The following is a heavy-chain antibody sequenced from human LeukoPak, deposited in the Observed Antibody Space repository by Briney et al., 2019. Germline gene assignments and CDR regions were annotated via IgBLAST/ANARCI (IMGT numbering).Heavy chain of an antibody. Sequence: ASVKVSCKASGYTFTSYGISGVRQAPGQGLEWMGWISAYNGNTNYAQKLQGRVTMTTDTSTSTAYMELRSLRSDDTAVYYCARDRGGWQASTGGYWGQGTLVTVSS. D-gene: IGHD1-14*01. CDR2: ISAYNGNT. V-gene: IGHV1-18*01. CDR1: GYTFTSYG. J-gene: IGHJ4*02. CDR3: ARDRGGWQASTGGY.